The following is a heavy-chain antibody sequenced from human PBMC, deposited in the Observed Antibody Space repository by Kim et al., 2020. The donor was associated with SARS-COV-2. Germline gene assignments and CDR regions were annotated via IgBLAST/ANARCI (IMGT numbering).Heavy chain of an antibody. J-gene: IGHJ4*02. V-gene: IGHV1-2*06. D-gene: IGHD6-19*01. CDR2: INPNSGGT. CDR3: AREHIAVAGTGYDY. Sequence: ASVKVSCKASGYTFTGYYMHWVRQAPGQGLEWMGRINPNSGGTNYAQKFQGRVTMTRDTSISTAYMELSRLRSDDTAVYYCAREHIAVAGTGYDYWGQGTLVTVSS. CDR1: GYTFTGYY.